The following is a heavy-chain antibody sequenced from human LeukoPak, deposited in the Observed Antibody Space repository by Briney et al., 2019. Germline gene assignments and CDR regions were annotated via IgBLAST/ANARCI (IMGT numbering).Heavy chain of an antibody. Sequence: SETLSLTCTVSSGSISSSSYYWGWIRQPPGKGLEWIGSIYYSGSTYYNPSLKSRVTISVDTSKNQFSLKLSSVTAADTAVYYCARDQANFYPTVGWFDPWGQGTLVTVSS. V-gene: IGHV4-39*07. CDR2: IYYSGST. J-gene: IGHJ5*02. CDR3: ARDQANFYPTVGWFDP. CDR1: SGSISSSSYY. D-gene: IGHD2/OR15-2a*01.